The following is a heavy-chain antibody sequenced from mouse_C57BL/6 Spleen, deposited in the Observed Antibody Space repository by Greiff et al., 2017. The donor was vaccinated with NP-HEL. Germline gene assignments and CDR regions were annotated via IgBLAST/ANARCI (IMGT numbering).Heavy chain of an antibody. Sequence: EVQLQQSGPELVKPGASVKMSCKASGYTFTDYNMHWVKQSHGKSLEWIGYINPNNGGTSYNQKFKGKATLTVNKSSSTAYMELRSLTSEDSAVYYCARSEVWDYGSSYGGYFDYWGQGTTLTVSS. CDR1: GYTFTDYN. CDR2: INPNNGGT. D-gene: IGHD1-1*01. CDR3: ARSEVWDYGSSYGGYFDY. V-gene: IGHV1-22*01. J-gene: IGHJ2*01.